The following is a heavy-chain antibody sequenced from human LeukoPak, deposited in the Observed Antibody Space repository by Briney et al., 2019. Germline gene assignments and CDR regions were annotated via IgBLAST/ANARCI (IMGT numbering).Heavy chain of an antibody. J-gene: IGHJ4*02. D-gene: IGHD3-9*01. V-gene: IGHV1-2*02. CDR2: INPNSGGT. CDR1: GYTFTGYY. Sequence: ASVKVSCKASGYTFTGYYMHWVRQAPGQGLEWMGWINPNSGGTNYAQKFQGRVTITRDTSISTAYMELSRLRSDDTAVYYCARVRYFDWMDFDYWGQGTLVTVSS. CDR3: ARVRYFDWMDFDY.